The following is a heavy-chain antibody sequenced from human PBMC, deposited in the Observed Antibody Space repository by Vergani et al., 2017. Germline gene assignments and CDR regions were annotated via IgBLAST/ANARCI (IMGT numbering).Heavy chain of an antibody. D-gene: IGHD5-12*01. Sequence: EVQLVESGGGLVKPGGSLRLSCAASGFTFSSYSMNWVRQAPGKGLEWVSSISSSSSYIYYADSVKGRFTISRDNAKNSLYLQMNSLRAEDTAVYYCARDDVAKNPETYYYYYYMDVWGKGTTVTVSS. CDR2: ISSSSSYI. V-gene: IGHV3-21*01. CDR1: GFTFSSYS. J-gene: IGHJ6*03. CDR3: ARDDVAKNPETYYYYYYMDV.